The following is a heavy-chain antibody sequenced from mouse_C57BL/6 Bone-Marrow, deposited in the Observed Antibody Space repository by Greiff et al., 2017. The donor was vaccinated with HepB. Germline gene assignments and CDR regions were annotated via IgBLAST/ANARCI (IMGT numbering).Heavy chain of an antibody. V-gene: IGHV3-6*01. CDR3: ARVGTRRYFDV. J-gene: IGHJ1*03. CDR2: ISYDGSN. D-gene: IGHD3-3*01. Sequence: DVKLQESGPGLVKPSQSLSLTCSVTGYSITSGYYWNWIRQFPGNKLEWMGYISYDGSNNYNPSLKNRISITRDTSKNQFFLKLNSVTTEDTATYYCARVGTRRYFDVWGTGTTVTVSS. CDR1: GYSITSGYY.